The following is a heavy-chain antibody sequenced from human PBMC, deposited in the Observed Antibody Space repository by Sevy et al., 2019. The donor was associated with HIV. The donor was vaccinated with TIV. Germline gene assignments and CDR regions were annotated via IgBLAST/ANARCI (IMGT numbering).Heavy chain of an antibody. Sequence: GESLKISCAASGFTFSTYGMHWVRQAPGKGLEWVAFIRFDGSIKYYADSVKGRLTISRDNSKNTLYLQMNSLRAEDTAVYFCAKVLHIVEIPAAIDYYYGMDVWGQGTTVTVSS. J-gene: IGHJ6*02. CDR1: GFTFSTYG. D-gene: IGHD2-2*01. CDR2: IRFDGSIK. CDR3: AKVLHIVEIPAAIDYYYGMDV. V-gene: IGHV3-30*02.